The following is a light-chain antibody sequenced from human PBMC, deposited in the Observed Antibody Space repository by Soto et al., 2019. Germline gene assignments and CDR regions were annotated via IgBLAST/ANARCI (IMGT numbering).Light chain of an antibody. J-gene: IGKJ1*01. CDR1: QAIVYSDGDTY. CDR3: IKGTHWPWT. V-gene: IGKV2-30*01. Sequence: DVVMTQSPLSLPVTLGQPASISCRSTQAIVYSDGDTYLNWFQQRPGQSPRRLIYQVSKRDSGVPDRFSGSGSGTDFTLKISRVESEDVGIYYCIKGTHWPWTFGQGTKVEIK. CDR2: QVS.